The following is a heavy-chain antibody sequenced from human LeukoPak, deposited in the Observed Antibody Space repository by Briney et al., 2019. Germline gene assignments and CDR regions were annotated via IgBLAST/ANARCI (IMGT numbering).Heavy chain of an antibody. CDR1: GFTFSSSV. V-gene: IGHV3-23*01. CDR3: VLRGGATDY. J-gene: IGHJ4*02. D-gene: IGHD3-16*01. Sequence: PGGSLRLSCAASGFTFSSSVLNWVRQAPGKGLEWVSTISGSGGTTYYADSVKGRFTISRDNSKNTLYLQMNSLRAEDTAVYYCVLRGGATDYWGQGTLVTVSS. CDR2: ISGSGGTT.